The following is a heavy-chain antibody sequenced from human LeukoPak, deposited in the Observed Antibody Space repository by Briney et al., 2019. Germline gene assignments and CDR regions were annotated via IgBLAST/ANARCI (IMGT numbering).Heavy chain of an antibody. CDR2: ISSSSSYI. CDR3: ARVYCSGGSCYDY. V-gene: IGHV3-21*01. J-gene: IGHJ4*02. CDR1: GFTFSSYS. D-gene: IGHD2-15*01. Sequence: GGSLRLSXAASGFTFSSYSMNWVRQTPGKGLQWLSSISSSSSYIYYADSVKGRFTISRDNAKNSLYLQMNSLRAEDTAVYYCARVYCSGGSCYDYWGQGTLVTVSS.